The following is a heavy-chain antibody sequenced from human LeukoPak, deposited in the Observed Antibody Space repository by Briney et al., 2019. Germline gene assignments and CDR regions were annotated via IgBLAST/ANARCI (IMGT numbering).Heavy chain of an antibody. CDR1: GYTFTGYY. CDR2: INPNSGGT. J-gene: IGHJ3*02. V-gene: IGHV1-2*02. D-gene: IGHD3-22*01. CDR3: ARDHHRRLYDSQARDTFDI. Sequence: ASVKVSCKAPGYTFTGYYMHWVRQAPGQGLEWMGWINPNSGGTNYAQKFQGRVTMTRDTSISTAYMELSRLRSDDTAVYYCARDHHRRLYDSQARDTFDIWGQGTMVTVSS.